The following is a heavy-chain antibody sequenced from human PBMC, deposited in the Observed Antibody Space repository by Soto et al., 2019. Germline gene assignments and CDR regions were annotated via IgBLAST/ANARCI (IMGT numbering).Heavy chain of an antibody. D-gene: IGHD3-3*01. CDR3: ATTDRYYDFPFDH. CDR1: GFTFSSYA. J-gene: IGHJ5*02. V-gene: IGHV3-30-3*01. Sequence: QVQLVESGGGVVQPGRSLRLSCAASGFTFSSYAMHWVRQAPGKGLEWVAVIAYDGSNKYYADSVKGRFTISRDNSKNTLYLQMNSLRAEDTAVYYCATTDRYYDFPFDHWGKGTLGTVAS. CDR2: IAYDGSNK.